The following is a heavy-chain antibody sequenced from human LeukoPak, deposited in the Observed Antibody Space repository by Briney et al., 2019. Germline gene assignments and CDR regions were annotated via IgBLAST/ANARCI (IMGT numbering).Heavy chain of an antibody. J-gene: IGHJ5*02. CDR1: GGSISSGDYY. Sequence: SETLSLTCTVSGGSISSGDYYWSWTRQPPGKGLEWIGYIYYSGSTYYNPSLKSRVTISVDTSKNQFSLKLSSVTAADTAVYYCARDPGHNWLDPWGQGTLVTVSS. CDR2: IYYSGST. CDR3: ARDPGHNWLDP. V-gene: IGHV4-30-4*01.